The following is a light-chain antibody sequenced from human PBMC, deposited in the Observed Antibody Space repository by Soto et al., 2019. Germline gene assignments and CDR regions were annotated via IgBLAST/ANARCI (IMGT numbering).Light chain of an antibody. V-gene: IGKV1-5*03. CDR1: QSISNW. CDR3: QQYNSDLWT. CDR2: KAS. J-gene: IGKJ1*01. Sequence: DIQMTQSPSTLSASVGDRVTITCRASQSISNWLAWYQQKAGKAPKLLIYKASSLESGVPSRFSGSGSGTEFTLTISSLQPYDFATYYCQQYNSDLWTFGQGTKVEIK.